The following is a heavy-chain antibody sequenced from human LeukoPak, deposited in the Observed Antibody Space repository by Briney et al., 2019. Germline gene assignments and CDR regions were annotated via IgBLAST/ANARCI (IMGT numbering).Heavy chain of an antibody. Sequence: GGSLRLSCAASGFTFSNYWMHWVRQAPGKGLVWVSRINSDGINTSYADSVKGRFTISRDNAKNTLYLQMNSLRAENTAVYYCAKALINGYYRSDYYYYYMDVWGKGTTVTISS. V-gene: IGHV3-74*01. CDR2: INSDGINT. J-gene: IGHJ6*03. CDR1: GFTFSNYW. D-gene: IGHD1-26*01. CDR3: AKALINGYYRSDYYYYYMDV.